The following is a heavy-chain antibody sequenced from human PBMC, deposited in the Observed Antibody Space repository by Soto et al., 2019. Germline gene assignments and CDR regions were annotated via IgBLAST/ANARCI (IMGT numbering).Heavy chain of an antibody. D-gene: IGHD3-10*01. CDR1: GGSINSGDYY. V-gene: IGHV4-30-4*01. CDR3: ARDRYYGSGTYYNFYSGMDV. J-gene: IGHJ6*02. CDR2: IFHSGST. Sequence: SETLSLTCTVSGGSINSGDYYWTWVRQPPGKGLEWIGNIFHSGSTYYTPSLQSRVTISLDTSKNHFSLKLSSVTPADTAVYYCARDRYYGSGTYYNFYSGMDVWGQGTTVTV.